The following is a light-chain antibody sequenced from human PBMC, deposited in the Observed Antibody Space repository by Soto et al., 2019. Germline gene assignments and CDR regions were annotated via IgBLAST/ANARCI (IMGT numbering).Light chain of an antibody. CDR2: DAS. Sequence: EIVLTQSPATLSLSPGERATLTCRASQSVSSYLAWSQQKPGQAPRLLIYDASNRATGVPARFSGSGSGTEFTLTISSLEPEDFAVYYCHQRSNWPLTFGPGTKVDVK. V-gene: IGKV3-11*01. J-gene: IGKJ3*01. CDR3: HQRSNWPLT. CDR1: QSVSSY.